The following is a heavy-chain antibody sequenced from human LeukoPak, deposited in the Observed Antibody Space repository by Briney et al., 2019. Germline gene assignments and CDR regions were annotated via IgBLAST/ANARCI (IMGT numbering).Heavy chain of an antibody. CDR2: ISYDGSNK. CDR3: AREPYDSSGYYYY. CDR1: GFTFSSYA. V-gene: IGHV3-30-3*01. J-gene: IGHJ4*02. D-gene: IGHD3-22*01. Sequence: GGSLRLSCAASGFTFSSYAMRWVRQAPGKGLEWVAVISYDGSNKYYADSVKGRFTISRDNSKNTLYLQMNSLRAEDTAVYYCAREPYDSSGYYYYWGQGTLVTVSS.